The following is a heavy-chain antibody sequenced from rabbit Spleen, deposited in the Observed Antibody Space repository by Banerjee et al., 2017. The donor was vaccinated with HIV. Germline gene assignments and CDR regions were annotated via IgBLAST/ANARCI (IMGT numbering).Heavy chain of an antibody. J-gene: IGHJ3*01. CDR3: ARDLPDIIGYDL. V-gene: IGHV1S45*01. Sequence: QEHLVESGGGLVQPGGSLKLSCKASGFDFSSYSMSWVRQAPGKGLEWIGAIYTGRGGTDYANWVNGRFTISRASATTVFLQMTSLTAADTATYFCARDLPDIIGYDLWGQGTLVTVS. D-gene: IGHD6-1*01. CDR1: GFDFSSYS. CDR2: IYTGRGGT.